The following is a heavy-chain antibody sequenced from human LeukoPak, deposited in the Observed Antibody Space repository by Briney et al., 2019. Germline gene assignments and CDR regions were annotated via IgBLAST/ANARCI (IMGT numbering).Heavy chain of an antibody. CDR2: IRSSSSYI. V-gene: IGHV3-21*01. J-gene: IGHJ4*02. CDR3: ARENHSGDWYVDY. D-gene: IGHD2-21*02. CDR1: GFTFSSYS. Sequence: GGSLIHSCAAAGFTFSSYSMNWCRHPPARGVEWGSSIRSSSSYIYYADSVKGRFTISRDNAKNSLSLQINSLKAEDTDLYYCARENHSGDWYVDYWGQGTLVTVSS.